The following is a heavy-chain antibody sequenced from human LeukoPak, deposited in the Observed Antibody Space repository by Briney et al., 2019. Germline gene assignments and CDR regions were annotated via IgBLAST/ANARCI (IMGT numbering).Heavy chain of an antibody. D-gene: IGHD4-17*01. Sequence: PGGSLRLSCAASGFIFSSYAMSWVRQAPGKGLEWVSTISGSGGSTYYADSVKGRFTISRDNSKNTVYLQMNSLRAEDTAVYYCAKDYGDYAYYFHYWGQGTLVTVSS. J-gene: IGHJ4*02. V-gene: IGHV3-23*01. CDR2: ISGSGGST. CDR3: AKDYGDYAYYFHY. CDR1: GFIFSSYA.